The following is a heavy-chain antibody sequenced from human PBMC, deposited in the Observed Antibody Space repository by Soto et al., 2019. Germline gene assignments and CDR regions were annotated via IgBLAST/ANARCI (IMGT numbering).Heavy chain of an antibody. CDR2: TSHSGST. J-gene: IGHJ3*02. Sequence: QVQLQRWGAGLLKPSETLSLTCAVYGGSFSGYYWSWIRQPPGKGLEWIGETSHSGSTTNYNPSLKSRGTISIETSKNQFSLKLSSVTAADTAVYYCARHCAGDCSHAFDMWGQGTKVTVSS. CDR3: ARHCAGDCSHAFDM. CDR1: GGSFSGYY. D-gene: IGHD2-21*02. V-gene: IGHV4-34*01.